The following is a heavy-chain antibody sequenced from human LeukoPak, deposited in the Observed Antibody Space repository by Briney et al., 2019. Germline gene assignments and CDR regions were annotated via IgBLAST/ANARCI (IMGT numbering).Heavy chain of an antibody. CDR1: GGSISSCY. CDR3: ARDHYESWFDP. J-gene: IGHJ5*02. Sequence: SETLSLTCTVSGGSISSCYWSWIRQPPGKGLEWIGSIYHSGSTYYNPSLKSRVTISVDTSKNQFSLKLSSVTAADTAVYYCARDHYESWFDPWGQGTLVTVSS. V-gene: IGHV4-38-2*02. D-gene: IGHD4-17*01. CDR2: IYHSGST.